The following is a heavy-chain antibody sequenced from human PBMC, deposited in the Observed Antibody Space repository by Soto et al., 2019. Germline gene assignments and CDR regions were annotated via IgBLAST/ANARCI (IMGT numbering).Heavy chain of an antibody. V-gene: IGHV4-39*01. J-gene: IGHJ4*02. Sequence: QLKLQESGPGLVKPSETLSLTCTVSGGSISSSSYYWGWIRQPPGKGREWIGSIYYSGSPYYNPSLKSRVTISVDTSKNQFSLKLSSVTAADTAVYYCARHTPAISISDHWGQGTLVTVSS. CDR1: GGSISSSSYY. D-gene: IGHD2-15*01. CDR3: ARHTPAISISDH. CDR2: IYYSGSP.